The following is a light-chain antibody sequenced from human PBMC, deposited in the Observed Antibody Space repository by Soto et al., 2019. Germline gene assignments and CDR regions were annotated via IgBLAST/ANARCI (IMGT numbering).Light chain of an antibody. CDR1: SSDVGNYNY. V-gene: IGLV2-14*01. Sequence: QSELTQPASVSGSPGQSITISCTGTSSDVGNYNYVSWYQQHPGKAPKLMIYDVSNRPSGVSNRFSGSKSGNTASLTISGLQAEDEADYYCSSFTTSSTYVFGTGTRSPS. J-gene: IGLJ1*01. CDR2: DVS. CDR3: SSFTTSSTYV.